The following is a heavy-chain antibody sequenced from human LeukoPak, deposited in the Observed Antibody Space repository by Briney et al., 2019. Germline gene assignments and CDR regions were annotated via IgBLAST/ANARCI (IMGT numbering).Heavy chain of an antibody. J-gene: IGHJ4*02. Sequence: SETLSLTCTVSGGSISSYYWSWIRQPPGKGLEWIGYIYYSGSTNYNPSLKSRVTISVDTSKNQFSLKLSSVTAADTAVYYCARTSIQYSGSYLGGSQYYFGYWGQGTLVTVSS. CDR3: ARTSIQYSGSYLGGSQYYFGY. D-gene: IGHD1-26*01. CDR1: GGSISSYY. CDR2: IYYSGST. V-gene: IGHV4-59*01.